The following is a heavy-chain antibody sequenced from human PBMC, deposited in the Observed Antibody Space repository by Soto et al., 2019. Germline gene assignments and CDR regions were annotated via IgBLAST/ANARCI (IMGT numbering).Heavy chain of an antibody. V-gene: IGHV3-30*18. CDR1: GFTFSTYG. CDR3: AKEYGSTWIDH. CDR2: MSYDGTKE. Sequence: QVQLVESGGGVVQPGRSLRLSCAASGFTFSTYGMHWVRQAPGKGLEWVAAMSYDGTKEYYVDSVKGRFTISRDNSRNTLFLQLNSLRDEATAVYYCAKEYGSTWIDHWGQGTLVTVSS. D-gene: IGHD6-13*01. J-gene: IGHJ4*02.